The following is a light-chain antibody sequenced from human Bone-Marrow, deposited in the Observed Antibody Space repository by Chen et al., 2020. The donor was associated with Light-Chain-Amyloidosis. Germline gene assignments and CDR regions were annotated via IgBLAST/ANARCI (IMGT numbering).Light chain of an antibody. J-gene: IGKJ4*01. CDR1: QTIRSNY. V-gene: IGKV3-20*01. CDR3: QQYGTSPLT. CDR2: GSS. Sequence: EIVLTQSPGTLSLSPGEGANLSCRASQTIRSNYLTWYQQKFGQAPRLLIYGSSSSATGIPDRFTGSGSGTDFTLTINRLEPEDFAMYYCQQYGTSPLTFGGGTKVEIK.